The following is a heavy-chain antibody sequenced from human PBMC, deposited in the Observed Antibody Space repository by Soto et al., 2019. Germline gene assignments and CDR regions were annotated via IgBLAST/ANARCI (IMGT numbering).Heavy chain of an antibody. CDR1: GFTFSSYW. Sequence: GGSLRLSCAASGFTFSSYWMSWVRQAPGKGLEWVANIKQDGSETYYVDSVKGRFTISRDNAKNSLYLQMNSLRAEDTDWYYGARGGSYYDALDIWGQGTMVTVSS. CDR3: ARGGSYYDALDI. V-gene: IGHV3-7*03. D-gene: IGHD1-26*01. J-gene: IGHJ3*02. CDR2: IKQDGSET.